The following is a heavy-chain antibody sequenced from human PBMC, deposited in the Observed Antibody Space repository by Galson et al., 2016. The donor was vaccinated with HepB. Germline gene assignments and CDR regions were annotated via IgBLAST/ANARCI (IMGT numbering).Heavy chain of an antibody. CDR2: LYYSGST. J-gene: IGHJ3*02. CDR3: ARDPPTPGPSDAFDI. CDR1: GGSISSTNYY. D-gene: IGHD1-14*01. Sequence: SETLSLTCTVSGGSISSTNYYWGWIRQPPGKGLEWIGSLYYSGSTYYNPSLKSRVTISVDSSKNQFSLRLTSVTAADTAVYYCARDPPTPGPSDAFDIWGHGTVVTVST. V-gene: IGHV4-39*02.